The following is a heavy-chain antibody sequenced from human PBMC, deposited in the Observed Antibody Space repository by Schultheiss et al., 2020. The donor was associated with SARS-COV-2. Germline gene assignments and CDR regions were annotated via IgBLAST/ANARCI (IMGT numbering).Heavy chain of an antibody. Sequence: GESLKISCAASGFTFSSYAMSWVRQAPGKGLEWVSAISGSGGSTYYADSVKGRFTISRDNSKNTLYLQMNSLRAEDTAVYYYASRGGYSGYDYNYYYYYMDVWGKGTTVTVSS. J-gene: IGHJ6*03. D-gene: IGHD5-12*01. CDR2: ISGSGGST. V-gene: IGHV3-23*01. CDR1: GFTFSSYA. CDR3: ASRGGYSGYDYNYYYYYMDV.